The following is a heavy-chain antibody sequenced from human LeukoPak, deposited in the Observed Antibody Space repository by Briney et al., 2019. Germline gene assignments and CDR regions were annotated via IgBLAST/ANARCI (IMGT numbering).Heavy chain of an antibody. J-gene: IGHJ4*02. CDR3: VRRDPSIITYFDW. D-gene: IGHD1-14*01. Sequence: TGGSLRLSCSTSGFTFSNYAMSWVRQAPGKGLEYVSAISIDQISTYYVDSVQGRFAASRDNSKSTVYLQMSSLRLEDTAVYYCVRRDPSIITYFDWWGQGTLVAVSS. CDR1: GFTFSNYA. V-gene: IGHV3-64D*06. CDR2: ISIDQIST.